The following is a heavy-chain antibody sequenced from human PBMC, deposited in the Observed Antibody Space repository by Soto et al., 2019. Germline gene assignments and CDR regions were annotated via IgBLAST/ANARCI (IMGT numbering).Heavy chain of an antibody. CDR3: ARDPDPYGSSGYYGGDY. J-gene: IGHJ4*02. D-gene: IGHD3-22*01. V-gene: IGHV1-46*01. Sequence: ASVKVSCKASGYTSTSYYMHWVRQAPGQGLEWMGIINPSGGSTSYAQKFQGRVTMTRDTSTSTVYMELSSLRSEDTAVYYCARDPDPYGSSGYYGGDYWGQGTLVTVS. CDR1: GYTSTSYY. CDR2: INPSGGST.